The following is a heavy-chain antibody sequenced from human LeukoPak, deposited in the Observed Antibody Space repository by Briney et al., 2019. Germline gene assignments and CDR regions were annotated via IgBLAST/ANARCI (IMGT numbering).Heavy chain of an antibody. Sequence: GGSLRHSCAASRFTFTNNAMTWVRQAPGKGLEWVSTVTGTDDTTYYADSVKGRFTISRDYSKSMLHLQMNSLRAEDSAIYYCAKGPQLNSGYHPDYWGQGTLVTVSS. CDR2: VTGTDDTT. V-gene: IGHV3-23*01. CDR1: RFTFTNNA. CDR3: AKGPQLNSGYHPDY. D-gene: IGHD3-22*01. J-gene: IGHJ4*02.